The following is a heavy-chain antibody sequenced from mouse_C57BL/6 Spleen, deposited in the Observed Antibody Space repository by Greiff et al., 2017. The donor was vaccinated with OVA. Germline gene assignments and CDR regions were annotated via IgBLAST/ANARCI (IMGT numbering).Heavy chain of an antibody. V-gene: IGHV5-6*01. CDR3: ARGDDYYAMDY. CDR2: ISSGGSYT. CDR1: GFTFSSYG. J-gene: IGHJ4*01. Sequence: EVKVVESGGDLVKPGGSLKLSCAASGFTFSSYGMSWVRQTPDKRLEWVATISSGGSYTYYPDSVKGRFTISRDNAKNTLYLQMSSLKSEDTAMYYCARGDDYYAMDYWGQGTSVTVSS.